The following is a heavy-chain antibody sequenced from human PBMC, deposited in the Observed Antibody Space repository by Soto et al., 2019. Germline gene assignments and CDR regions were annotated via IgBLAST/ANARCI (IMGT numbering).Heavy chain of an antibody. V-gene: IGHV1-69*01. CDR1: GGTFSSYA. CDR2: IIPIFGTA. D-gene: IGHD3-10*01. CDR3: ARDKRVRGVHYGMDV. J-gene: IGHJ6*02. Sequence: QVQLVQSGAEVKKPGSSVKVSCKASGGTFSSYAISWVRQAPGQGLEWMGGIIPIFGTANYAQKFQGRVTTTADEYTSTAYMELCSLRSEDTAVYYCARDKRVRGVHYGMDVWGQGTTVTVSS.